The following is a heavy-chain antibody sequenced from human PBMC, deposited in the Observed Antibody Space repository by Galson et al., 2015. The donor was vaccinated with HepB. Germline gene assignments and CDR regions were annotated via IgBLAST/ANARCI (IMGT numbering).Heavy chain of an antibody. Sequence: TLSLTCAVSDGSVSDSSYYWGWIRQPPGKGLEWIASIYYSGSTYYNPSLKSRVTISVDTSKNQFSLKLSSVTAADTALYYCARHPRLGVAIFWFDSWGQGTQVTVSS. D-gene: IGHD3-3*01. J-gene: IGHJ5*01. V-gene: IGHV4-39*01. CDR3: ARHPRLGVAIFWFDS. CDR1: DGSVSDSSYY. CDR2: IYYSGST.